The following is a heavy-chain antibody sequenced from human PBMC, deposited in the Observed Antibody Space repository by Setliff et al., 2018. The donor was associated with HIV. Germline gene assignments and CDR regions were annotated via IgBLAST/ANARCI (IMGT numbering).Heavy chain of an antibody. V-gene: IGHV3-66*01. CDR2: IHSGGDT. CDR3: AREWNGGYDY. D-gene: IGHD2-8*01. CDR1: GIRVSLNY. Sequence: GGSLRLSCAVSGIRVSLNYMGWVRQAPGKGLEWVSVIHSGGDTYYADSVKGRFTISRDDAKNSLYLQMNSLRAEDTAVYYCAREWNGGYDYWGQGTLVTVSS. J-gene: IGHJ4*02.